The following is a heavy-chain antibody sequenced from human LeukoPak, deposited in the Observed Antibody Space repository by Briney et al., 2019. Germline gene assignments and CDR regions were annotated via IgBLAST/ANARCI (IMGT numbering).Heavy chain of an antibody. J-gene: IGHJ5*02. V-gene: IGHV1-18*01. D-gene: IGHD3-3*01. CDR3: ARDWEWRARRDLFGP. Sequence: ASVKVSCKASGYIFISYGISWVRQAPGQGLEWMGWTSGDNVNTYYAQKFLGRVTMTTDTSTTTAYMELRGLRSDDTAVYYCARDWEWRARRDLFGPWGQGTRVTVSS. CDR1: GYIFISYG. CDR2: TSGDNVNT.